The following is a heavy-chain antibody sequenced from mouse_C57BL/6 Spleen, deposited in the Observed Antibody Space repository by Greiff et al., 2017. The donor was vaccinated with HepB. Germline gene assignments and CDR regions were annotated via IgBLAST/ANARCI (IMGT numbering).Heavy chain of an antibody. D-gene: IGHD1-1*01. CDR2: INPNNGGT. CDR3: ARDYGSSTQFAY. J-gene: IGHJ3*01. V-gene: IGHV1-26*01. Sequence: EVQLQQSGPELVKPGASVKISCKASGYTFTDYYMNWVKQSHGKSLEWIGDINPNNGGTSYNQKFKGKATLTVDKSSSTAYMELRSLTSEDSAVYYCARDYGSSTQFAYWGQGTLVTVSA. CDR1: GYTFTDYY.